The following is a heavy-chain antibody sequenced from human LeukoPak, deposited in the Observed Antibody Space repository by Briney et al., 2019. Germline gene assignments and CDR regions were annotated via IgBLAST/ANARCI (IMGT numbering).Heavy chain of an antibody. CDR2: ISSSSSTI. J-gene: IGHJ4*02. V-gene: IGHV3-48*01. CDR3: AADEAQYSRSYSFDY. CDR1: GFTFSSYS. Sequence: GGSLRLSCAASGFTFSSYSMNWVRQAPGKGLEWVSYISSSSSTIYYADSVKGRFTISRDNAKNSLYLQMNSLRAEDTAVYYCAADEAQYSRSYSFDYWGQGTLVTVSS. D-gene: IGHD1-26*01.